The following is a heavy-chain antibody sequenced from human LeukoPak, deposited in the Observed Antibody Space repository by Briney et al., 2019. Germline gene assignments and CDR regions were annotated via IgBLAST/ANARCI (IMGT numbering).Heavy chain of an antibody. CDR1: GFTFSSYS. V-gene: IGHV3-21*01. D-gene: IGHD4/OR15-4a*01. CDR3: ARDLTIGDYYYYYGMDV. CDR2: ISSSSSYI. J-gene: IGHJ6*04. Sequence: GGSLRLSCAASGFTFSSYSMNWVRQAPGKGVEWVSSISSSSSYIYYADSVKGRFTISRDNAKNSLYLQMNSLRAKDTAVYYCARDLTIGDYYYYYGMDVWGKGTTVTVSS.